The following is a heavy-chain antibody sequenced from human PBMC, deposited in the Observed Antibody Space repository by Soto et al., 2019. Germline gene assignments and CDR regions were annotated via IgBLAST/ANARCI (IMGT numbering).Heavy chain of an antibody. CDR2: INPSGGST. CDR1: GYTFTSYY. V-gene: IGHV1-46*01. J-gene: IGHJ5*02. D-gene: IGHD6-19*01. Sequence: QVQLVQSGAEVKKPGASVKVSCKASGYTFTSYYMHWVRQAPGQGLEWMGIINPSGGSTSYAQKSQGRVTMTRDTSTSTVYMELSSLRSEDTAVYYCARDRRSRRDHGWLTPGLWFDPWGQGTLVTVSS. CDR3: ARDRRSRRDHGWLTPGLWFDP.